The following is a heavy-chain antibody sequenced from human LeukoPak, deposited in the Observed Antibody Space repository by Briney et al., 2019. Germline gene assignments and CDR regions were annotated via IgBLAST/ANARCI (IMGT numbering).Heavy chain of an antibody. CDR2: IDPSDSEA. Sequence: GESLKISCKASGYSFTSYLIGWVRQMPGKGLEWMGIIDPSDSEARYTPSSQGHVTLSVDKSLTTASLQWNSLNASDTAMYYCARQTAMGRSGDYWGQGTLVTVSS. D-gene: IGHD5-18*01. CDR3: ARQTAMGRSGDY. CDR1: GYSFTSYL. J-gene: IGHJ4*02. V-gene: IGHV5-51*01.